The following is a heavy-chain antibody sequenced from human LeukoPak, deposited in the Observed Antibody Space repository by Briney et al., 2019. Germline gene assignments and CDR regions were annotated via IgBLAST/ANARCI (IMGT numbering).Heavy chain of an antibody. J-gene: IGHJ2*01. Sequence: GASVKVSCKASGYTFTGHYMHWVRQAPGQGPEWMAWINPNSGDTNYAQKFQGRVTLTRDASIGTAYMEMNRLTYDDTAIYYCARDVYTSGWRYFDLWRHGTLVTVPS. CDR1: GYTFTGHY. V-gene: IGHV1-2*02. CDR3: ARDVYTSGWRYFDL. D-gene: IGHD6-19*01. CDR2: INPNSGDT.